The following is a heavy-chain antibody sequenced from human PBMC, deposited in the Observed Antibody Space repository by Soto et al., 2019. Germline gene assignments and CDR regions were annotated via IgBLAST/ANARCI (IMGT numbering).Heavy chain of an antibody. CDR1: GFTLSNYS. D-gene: IGHD3-10*01. CDR2: ISSNSNYK. CDR3: AKGRPGQDYYYYGMDV. V-gene: IGHV3-21*01. J-gene: IGHJ6*02. Sequence: GGSLRLSCAASGFTLSNYSMSWVRQTPGKGLEWVSSISSNSNYKYYVDSVKVRFTISRDNAKSSLYLQMNSLRAEDTAVYYCAKGRPGQDYYYYGMDVWGQGTTVTVSS.